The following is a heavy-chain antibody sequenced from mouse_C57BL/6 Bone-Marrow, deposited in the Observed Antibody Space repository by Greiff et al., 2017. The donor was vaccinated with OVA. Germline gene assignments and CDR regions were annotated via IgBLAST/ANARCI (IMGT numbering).Heavy chain of an antibody. Sequence: EVKLVESGGDLVKPGGSLKLSCAASGFTFSSYGMSWVRQTPDKRLEWVATISSGGSYTYYPDSVKGRFTISRDNAKNTLYLQMSSLKSEDTAMYYCARHLIYYNAMDYWGQGTSVTVSS. J-gene: IGHJ4*01. CDR1: GFTFSSYG. V-gene: IGHV5-6*02. CDR2: ISSGGSYT. D-gene: IGHD2-1*01. CDR3: ARHLIYYNAMDY.